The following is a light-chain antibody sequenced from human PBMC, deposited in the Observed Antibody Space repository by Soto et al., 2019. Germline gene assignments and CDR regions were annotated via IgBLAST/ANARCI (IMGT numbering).Light chain of an antibody. CDR2: GAS. CDR3: QQYGRSPGLFT. Sequence: EIVLTQSPGTLSLSPGERATLSCRASQSVSSSYLAWYQQKPGQAPRLLIYGASSRATGIPDRFSGSGSETDFTLTISRLEPEDFAVYYCQQYGRSPGLFTFGPGTKVDIK. V-gene: IGKV3-20*01. J-gene: IGKJ3*01. CDR1: QSVSSSY.